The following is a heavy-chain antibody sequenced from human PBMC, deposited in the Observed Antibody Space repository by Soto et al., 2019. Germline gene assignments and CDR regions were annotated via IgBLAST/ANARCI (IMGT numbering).Heavy chain of an antibody. D-gene: IGHD1-26*01. V-gene: IGHV4-34*01. CDR2: INHSGST. CDR1: GGSFSGYY. CDR3: ARRSGSYLFYYYGMDD. Sequence: QVQLQQWGAGLLKPSETLSLTCAVYGGSFSGYYWSWIRQPPGKGLEWIGEINHSGSTNYNPSLKSRGTLAVDTSKNQFSLKLSSVIAADTAVYYCARRSGSYLFYYYGMDDWGQGTTVTVSS. J-gene: IGHJ6*02.